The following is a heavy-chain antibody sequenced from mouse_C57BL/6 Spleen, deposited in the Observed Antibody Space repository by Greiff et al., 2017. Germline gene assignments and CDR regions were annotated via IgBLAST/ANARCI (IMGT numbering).Heavy chain of an antibody. CDR2: ISSGSSTI. V-gene: IGHV5-17*01. J-gene: IGHJ4*01. D-gene: IGHD1-2*01. Sequence: EVQVVESGGGLVKPGGSLKLSCAASGFTFSDYGMHRVRTAPQKGLEWVAYISSGSSTISYADTVKGRFTISRDNAKNSLFLQMTSLRSEDTAMYYCARMDTTARYYAMDYWGQGTSVTVSS. CDR1: GFTFSDYG. CDR3: ARMDTTARYYAMDY.